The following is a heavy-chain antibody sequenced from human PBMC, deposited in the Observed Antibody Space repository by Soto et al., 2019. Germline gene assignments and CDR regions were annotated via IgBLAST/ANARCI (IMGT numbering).Heavy chain of an antibody. CDR2: IYTSGST. V-gene: IGHV4-4*07. CDR3: ASICSSPICDGTDV. CDR1: GASISSYF. D-gene: IGHD2-2*01. Sequence: PSETLSLTCTVSGASISSYFWSWLRQPAGKGLEWIGRIYTSGSTDYNPSLASRVTMSVDTSKKQVSLKLTSETAADTAVYYCASICSSPICDGTDVWGQGTLVTVSS. J-gene: IGHJ6*02.